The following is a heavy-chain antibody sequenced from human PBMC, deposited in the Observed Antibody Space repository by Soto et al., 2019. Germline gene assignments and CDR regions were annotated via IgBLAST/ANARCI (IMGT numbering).Heavy chain of an antibody. V-gene: IGHV3-53*01. CDR3: ERYYDYSGGTSGGMDV. J-gene: IGHJ6*02. CDR1: GFTVSNNY. Sequence: GGSLRLSWAASGFTVSNNYMSWVRQGPGKGLEWVSTIYRGDSTYYADSEKGRFTISRDNSKNTLYLLMNSLRTEDTAVYYCERYYDYSGGTSGGMDVWGQGTTVTVSS. D-gene: IGHD3-22*01. CDR2: IYRGDST.